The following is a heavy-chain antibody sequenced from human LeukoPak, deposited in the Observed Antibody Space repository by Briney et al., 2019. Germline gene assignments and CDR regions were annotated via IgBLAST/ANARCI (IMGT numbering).Heavy chain of an antibody. J-gene: IGHJ4*02. V-gene: IGHV4-59*01. D-gene: IGHD3-10*01. CDR2: IYYSGST. CDR1: GGSISSYY. CDR3: ARGGGSGSYYKRGYYFDY. Sequence: SETLSLTCTVSGGSISSYYWSWIRQPPGKGLEWIGYIYYSGSTNYNPSLKSRVTISVDTSKNQFSLKLSSVTAADTAVYYCARGGGSGSYYKRGYYFDYWGQGTLVTVSS.